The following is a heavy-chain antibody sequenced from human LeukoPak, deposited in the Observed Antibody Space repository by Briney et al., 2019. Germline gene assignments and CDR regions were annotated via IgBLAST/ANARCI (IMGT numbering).Heavy chain of an antibody. CDR3: ARESYYGFYGMDV. D-gene: IGHD3-10*01. Sequence: PSETLSLTCTVSGGSINNYYWSWIRQPAGKGLEWIGRIYTSGSTNYNPSLKSRVTMSVDTSKNQFSLKLSSVTAADTAVYYCARESYYGFYGMDVWGQGTTVTVSS. V-gene: IGHV4-4*07. J-gene: IGHJ6*02. CDR1: GGSINNYY. CDR2: IYTSGST.